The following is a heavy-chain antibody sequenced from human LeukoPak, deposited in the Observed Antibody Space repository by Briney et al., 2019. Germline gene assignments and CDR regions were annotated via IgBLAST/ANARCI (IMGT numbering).Heavy chain of an antibody. J-gene: IGHJ5*02. CDR1: GGSISSGGYY. V-gene: IGHV4-31*03. D-gene: IGHD7-27*01. CDR3: ARDGSLTGELDWFDP. CDR2: IYYSGST. Sequence: SQTLSLTCTVSGGSISSGGYYWSWIRQHPRKGLEWIGYIYYSGSTYYNPSLKSRVTISVDTSKNQFSLKLSSVTAADTAVYYCARDGSLTGELDWFDPWGQGTLVTVSS.